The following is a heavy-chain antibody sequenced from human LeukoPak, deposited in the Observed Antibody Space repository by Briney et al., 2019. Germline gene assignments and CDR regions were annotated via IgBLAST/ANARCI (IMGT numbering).Heavy chain of an antibody. Sequence: GGSLRLSCAASGFTFSDYSMNWVRQAPGKGLEWVSSISAGSNYIYYGDSVKGRFTISRDNAKNSLYLQMSSLRAEDTAVYYCARGGSGSWYVGYWGQGTLVTVSS. J-gene: IGHJ4*02. V-gene: IGHV3-21*01. CDR3: ARGGSGSWYVGY. CDR2: ISAGSNYI. CDR1: GFTFSDYS. D-gene: IGHD6-13*01.